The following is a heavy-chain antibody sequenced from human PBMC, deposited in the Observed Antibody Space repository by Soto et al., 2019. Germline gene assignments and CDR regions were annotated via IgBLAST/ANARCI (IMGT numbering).Heavy chain of an antibody. CDR2: MNPKSGHT. D-gene: IGHD1-26*01. CDR1: GDTFTDYG. V-gene: IGHV1-8*01. J-gene: IGHJ4*02. CDR3: ARAGYSVVGATVY. Sequence: QVQLVQSGAEVKMPGASVKVSCKASGDTFTDYGINWVRQATGQGLEGMGWMNPKSGHTVYAQNVQGRVAMTRATPTSTTSLELHSLTSEYTAVYYRARAGYSVVGATVYWGQGTLLTVSS.